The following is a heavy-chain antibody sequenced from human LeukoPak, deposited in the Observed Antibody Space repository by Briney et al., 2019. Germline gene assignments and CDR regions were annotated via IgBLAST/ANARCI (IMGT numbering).Heavy chain of an antibody. CDR3: ARALTIVGAPFDY. D-gene: IGHD1-26*01. CDR1: GFTFSSYS. J-gene: IGHJ4*02. CDR2: ISSSSSYI. V-gene: IGHV3-21*01. Sequence: GGSLRLSCAASGFTFSSYSMNWVRQAPGKGLEWVSSISSSSSYIYYADSVKGRFTISRDNAKNSLYLQMNSLRAEDTAVYYCARALTIVGAPFDYWGQGTLVTVSS.